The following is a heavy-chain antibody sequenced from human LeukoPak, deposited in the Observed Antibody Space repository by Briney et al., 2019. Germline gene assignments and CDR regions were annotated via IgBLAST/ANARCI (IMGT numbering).Heavy chain of an antibody. CDR1: GFTFSSYA. D-gene: IGHD1-26*01. CDR3: AKDPDIVGATTPDY. Sequence: GGSLRLSCAASGFTFSSYAMSWVRQAPGKGLEWASAISGSGGSTYYADSVKGRFTISRDNSKNTLYLQMNSLRAEDTAVYYCAKDPDIVGATTPDYWGQGTLDTVSS. J-gene: IGHJ4*02. V-gene: IGHV3-23*01. CDR2: ISGSGGST.